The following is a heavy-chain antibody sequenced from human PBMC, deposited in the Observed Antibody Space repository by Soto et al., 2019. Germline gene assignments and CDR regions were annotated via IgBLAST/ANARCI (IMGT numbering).Heavy chain of an antibody. Sequence: GGSLRLSCAASGFTFSSYEMNWVRQAPGKGLEWVANARQDGVDKGHADSVRDRFTIIRENARNSVFLQMNSLRAEDTAVYFCARDVGGILDYWGQGTLVTVSS. CDR1: GFTFSSYE. J-gene: IGHJ4*02. CDR3: ARDVGGILDY. CDR2: ARQDGVDK. V-gene: IGHV3-7*03.